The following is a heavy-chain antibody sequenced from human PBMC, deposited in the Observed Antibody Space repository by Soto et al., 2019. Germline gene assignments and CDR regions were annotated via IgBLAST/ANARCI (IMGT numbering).Heavy chain of an antibody. CDR1: EGTFASYS. CDR3: ARDPVDLFGYLDV. J-gene: IGHJ6*02. Sequence: QEELVQSGAEVKKPGSSVNVSCRTSEGTFASYSITWLRQAPGQRLEWMGEIIPLMRTVNYAQKFQDRVTITGDRYTSTLYMALSSLRSDDTAVYYCARDPVDLFGYLDVWGQGTPVTVSS. D-gene: IGHD2-21*01. V-gene: IGHV1-69*06. CDR2: IIPLMRTV.